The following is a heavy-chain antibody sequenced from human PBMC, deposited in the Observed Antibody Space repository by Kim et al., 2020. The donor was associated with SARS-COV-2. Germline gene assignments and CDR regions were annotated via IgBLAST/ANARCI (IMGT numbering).Heavy chain of an antibody. CDR3: ARVRGIGVAEFKAV. CDR2: IDPSDSYT. D-gene: IGHD3-22*01. J-gene: IGHJ6*02. CDR1: GYSFTTSW. Sequence: GESLKISCKTSGYSFTTSWITWVRQMPGKGLEWMGRIDPSDSYTNYSPSFQGQVIMSVDKSISTAFLQWSSLRTSDTAIYYCARVRGIGVAEFKAVWGQGTTVTVSS. V-gene: IGHV5-10-1*01.